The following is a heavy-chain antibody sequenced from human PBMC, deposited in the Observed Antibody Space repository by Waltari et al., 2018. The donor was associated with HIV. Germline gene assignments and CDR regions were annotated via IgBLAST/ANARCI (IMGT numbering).Heavy chain of an antibody. D-gene: IGHD2-15*01. Sequence: QVQLQESGPGLVKPSETLSLTCAGCGGSVGSYTWGSWARQPPGKGLEWIGEMYHSGSTNYTSALKSRVTISVDKSKNQFSLKLNSVTAADTAIYYCARAVSGGHGSSWLDPWGQGILVTVSS. CDR2: MYHSGST. J-gene: IGHJ5*02. CDR3: ARAVSGGHGSSWLDP. V-gene: IGHV4-4*02. CDR1: GGSVGSYTW.